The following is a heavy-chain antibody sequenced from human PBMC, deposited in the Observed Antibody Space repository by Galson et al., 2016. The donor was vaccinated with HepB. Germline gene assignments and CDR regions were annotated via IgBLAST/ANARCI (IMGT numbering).Heavy chain of an antibody. V-gene: IGHV3-7*01. CDR2: IKQDGSEE. D-gene: IGHD6-25*01. CDR3: ARGAAAVTGIGDY. CDR1: EFTFSSYW. J-gene: IGHJ4*02. Sequence: SLRLSCAASEFTFSSYWMNWVRRAPGKGLEWVANIKQDGSEEYYVDSVKGRFTISRDNAKNSLYLQMTSLRAEDTAVYYCARGAAAVTGIGDYWGQGTLVTVSS.